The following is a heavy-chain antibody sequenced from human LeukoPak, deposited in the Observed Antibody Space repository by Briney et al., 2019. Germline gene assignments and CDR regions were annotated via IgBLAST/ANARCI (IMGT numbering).Heavy chain of an antibody. CDR3: AKGRSGYPDY. CDR2: ISSSGGST. D-gene: IGHD5-12*01. Sequence: GGSLRLSCAASGFTFSSYVMSWVRQAPGKGLEWVSGISSSGGSTYYADSVKGRFTISRDNSKKTLYLQMNSLRAEDTAVYYCAKGRSGYPDYWGQGTLVTVSS. CDR1: GFTFSSYV. V-gene: IGHV3-23*01. J-gene: IGHJ4*02.